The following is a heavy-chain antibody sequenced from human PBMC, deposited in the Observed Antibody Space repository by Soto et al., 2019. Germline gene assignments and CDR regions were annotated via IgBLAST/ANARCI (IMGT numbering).Heavy chain of an antibody. CDR3: ARGLLPNSRGVYFQH. J-gene: IGHJ1*01. CDR2: INHSGST. D-gene: IGHD3-22*01. CDR1: GGSFSGYY. Sequence: SETLSLTCAVYGGSFSGYYWSWIRQPPGKGLEWIGEINHSGSTNYNQSLKSRVTISVDTSKNQFSLKLSSVTAADTAVYYCARGLLPNSRGVYFQHWGQGTLVTVSS. V-gene: IGHV4-34*01.